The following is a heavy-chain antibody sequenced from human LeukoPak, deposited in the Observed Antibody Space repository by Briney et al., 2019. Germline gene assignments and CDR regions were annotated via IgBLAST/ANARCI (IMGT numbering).Heavy chain of an antibody. CDR3: ARGPREEDPGILGYSYYYYGMDV. CDR1: GGSLSGNY. Sequence: PSETLSLTCAVYGGSLSGNYWSWIRQAPGKGLEWIGEIIHNRGTGRGSTSYNPSLQSRVTISVDTSKNQFSLRLNAVTAADTAVYYCARGPREEDPGILGYSYYYYGMDVWGQGTTVTVSS. V-gene: IGHV4-34*01. J-gene: IGHJ6*02. D-gene: IGHD2-15*01. CDR2: IIHNRGTGRGST.